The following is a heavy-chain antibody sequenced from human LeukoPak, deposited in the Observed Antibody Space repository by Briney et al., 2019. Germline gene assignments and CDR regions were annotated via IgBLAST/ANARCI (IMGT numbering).Heavy chain of an antibody. CDR3: ARGLVVVSY. D-gene: IGHD2-2*01. CDR1: GGSISSGSYY. Sequence: SETLSLTCTVSGGSISSGSYYWSWIRQPAGKGLEWIGRIYRSGSTNYNSSLKSRVTISVDTSKNQFSLKLSSVTAADTAMYYCARGLVVVSYWGQGTLVTVSS. J-gene: IGHJ4*02. CDR2: IYRSGST. V-gene: IGHV4-61*02.